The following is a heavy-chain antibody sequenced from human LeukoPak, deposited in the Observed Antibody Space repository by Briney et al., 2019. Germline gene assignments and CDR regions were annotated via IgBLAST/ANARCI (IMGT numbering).Heavy chain of an antibody. CDR3: ARDCSSGSFLCAFDI. CDR1: GFTFSSYS. V-gene: IGHV3-21*01. J-gene: IGHJ3*02. Sequence: GGSLRLSCAASGFTFSSYSMNWVRQAPGKGLEWVSSISSSSSYIYYADSVKGRFTISRDNAKNSLYLQMNSLRAEDTAVYYCARDCSSGSFLCAFDIWGQGTMVTVSS. CDR2: ISSSSSYI. D-gene: IGHD2-15*01.